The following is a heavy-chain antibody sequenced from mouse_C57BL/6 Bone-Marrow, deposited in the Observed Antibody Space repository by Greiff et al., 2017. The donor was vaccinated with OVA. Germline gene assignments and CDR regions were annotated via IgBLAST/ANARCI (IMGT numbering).Heavy chain of an antibody. V-gene: IGHV1-39*01. CDR3: AFYYGSSYRYFDV. D-gene: IGHD1-1*01. CDR2: INPNYGAT. J-gene: IGHJ1*03. CDR1: GYSFTDYN. Sequence: LQQSGPELVKPGASVKISCKASGYSFTDYNMNWVKQSNGKSLEWIGVINPNYGATSYNQKFKGKATLTVDQSSSTAYMQLNSLTSEDSAVYYCAFYYGSSYRYFDVWGTGTTVTVSS.